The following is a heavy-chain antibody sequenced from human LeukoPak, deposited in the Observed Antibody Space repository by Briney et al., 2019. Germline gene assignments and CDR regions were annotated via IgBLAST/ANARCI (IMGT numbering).Heavy chain of an antibody. CDR2: INHDGSST. Sequence: GGSLRLSCATSGFTFSTFWMHWVRQAPGKGLVWVSRINHDGSSTNYADSVKGRFTISRDNAKNTLHLQMHSLRAEDTAVYYCVRDWGYDSSGYWQKYFDSWGQGTLVTVSS. CDR1: GFTFSTFW. V-gene: IGHV3-74*01. D-gene: IGHD3-22*01. J-gene: IGHJ4*02. CDR3: VRDWGYDSSGYWQKYFDS.